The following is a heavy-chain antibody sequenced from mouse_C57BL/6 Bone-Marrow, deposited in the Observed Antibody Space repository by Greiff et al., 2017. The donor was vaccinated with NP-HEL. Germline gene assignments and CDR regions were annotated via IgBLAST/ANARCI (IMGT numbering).Heavy chain of an antibody. V-gene: IGHV1-7*01. D-gene: IGHD2-4*01. CDR3: ARSSSDYEYDSHHDYDMDY. CDR2: INPSSGYT. Sequence: QVQLQQSGAELAQPGASVTLSCKASGYTFTSYWMHWVQQRPGQGLEWIGYINPSSGYTKYNQKFTDKATLTADNSSSTAYMQLSSLTYKDSAVYYCARSSSDYEYDSHHDYDMDYWGKGTTVTVSS. J-gene: IGHJ4*01. CDR1: GYTFTSYW.